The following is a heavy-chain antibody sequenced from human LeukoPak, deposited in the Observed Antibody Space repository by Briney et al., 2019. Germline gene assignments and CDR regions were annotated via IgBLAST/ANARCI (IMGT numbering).Heavy chain of an antibody. V-gene: IGHV3-9*03. Sequence: GGSLRLSCAASGFIFDDYAMHWVRQAPGKGLEWVSSVSWNSNTIEYADSVKGRFTISRDNAKNSLYLQMNSLRAEDMALCYCAKSVGYSYGPFDYWGQGTLVTVSS. CDR3: AKSVGYSYGPFDY. CDR1: GFIFDDYA. CDR2: VSWNSNTI. D-gene: IGHD5-18*01. J-gene: IGHJ4*02.